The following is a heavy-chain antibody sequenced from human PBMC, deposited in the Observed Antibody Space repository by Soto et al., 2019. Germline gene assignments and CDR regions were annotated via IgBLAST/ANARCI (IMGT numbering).Heavy chain of an antibody. CDR2: IYYSGST. V-gene: IGHV4-39*01. J-gene: IGHJ3*02. Sequence: SETLSLTCTVSGGSISSSSYYWGWIRQPPGKGLEWIGSIYYSGSTYYNPSLKSRVTISVDTSKNQFSLKLSSVTAADTAVYYCASQRKYSSSRQSGSGIFDIWGQGTMVTVSS. D-gene: IGHD6-13*01. CDR1: GGSISSSSYY. CDR3: ASQRKYSSSRQSGSGIFDI.